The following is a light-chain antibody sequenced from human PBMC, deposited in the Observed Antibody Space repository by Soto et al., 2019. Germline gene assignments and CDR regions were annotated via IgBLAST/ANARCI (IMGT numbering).Light chain of an antibody. J-gene: IGKJ5*01. CDR3: QQYGTSPRT. Sequence: EVVMTQSPANLSVSPGVGATLSWWASQPVSDKLAWYQQKTGQAPRLLIYGASSRATGIPDRFSGSGYGTDFNLTISRLEPEDFAVYICQQYGTSPRTFGQGTRLEIK. CDR1: QPVSDK. V-gene: IGKV3-20*01. CDR2: GAS.